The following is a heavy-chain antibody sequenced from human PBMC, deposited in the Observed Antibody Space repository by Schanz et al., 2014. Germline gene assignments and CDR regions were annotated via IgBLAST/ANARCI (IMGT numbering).Heavy chain of an antibody. Sequence: EVQLVESGGGLVQPGGSLRLSCETSGFTFSNHAMSWVRQAPGKGLEWGSATSGRGGRTYYADSVKGRFTISRDNSKNTLYLQMNSLRAEDTAVYYCAKDCPSDYGDHCFDFWGQGTLVTVSS. CDR1: GFTFSNHA. D-gene: IGHD4-17*01. J-gene: IGHJ4*02. CDR2: TSGRGGRT. CDR3: AKDCPSDYGDHCFDF. V-gene: IGHV3-23*04.